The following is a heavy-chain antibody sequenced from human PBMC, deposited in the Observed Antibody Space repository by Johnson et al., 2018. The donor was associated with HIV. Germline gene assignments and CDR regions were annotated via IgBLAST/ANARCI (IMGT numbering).Heavy chain of an antibody. CDR1: EFTFSSYG. CDR3: AKGGKYSSHRDDGFDV. CDR2: IWYDGGNK. Sequence: QVQLVESGGGVVQPGRSLRLSCAASEFTFSSYGMHWVRQAPGKGLEWVAVIWYDGGNKYYADSVKGRFTISRDNSKNTVYLQMHSLRAEDTAVYYCAKGGKYSSHRDDGFDVWGQGTMVTVSS. D-gene: IGHD6-6*01. J-gene: IGHJ3*01. V-gene: IGHV3-33*06.